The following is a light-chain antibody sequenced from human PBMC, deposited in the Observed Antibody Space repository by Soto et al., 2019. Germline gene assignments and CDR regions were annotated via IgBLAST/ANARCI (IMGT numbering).Light chain of an antibody. J-gene: IGLJ2*01. V-gene: IGLV1-40*01. CDR1: SSNIGAGYD. CDR3: QSYDSSLSGVV. CDR2: GNS. Sequence: QSVLTQPPSVSGSPGQRVTISCTGSSSNIGAGYDVHWYQQLPGTAPKLLIYGNSNRPSGVPDRFSGSKSGTSASLAITGLKAEDEADYYYQSYDSSLSGVVFGGGTKLTVL.